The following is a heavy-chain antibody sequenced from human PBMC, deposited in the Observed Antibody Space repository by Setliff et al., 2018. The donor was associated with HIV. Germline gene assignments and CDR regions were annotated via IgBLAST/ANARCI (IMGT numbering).Heavy chain of an antibody. Sequence: SETLSLTCTVSNGSISTYYWSWIRQPAGKRLEWIGRIYTSGSTNYNPSLKSRVTMSVDTSNNQFSLKLSAVTAADTAMYHCTRDRSSGWYFVLGYSDYWGPGTLVTVSS. CDR2: IYTSGST. CDR1: NGSISTYY. D-gene: IGHD6-19*01. J-gene: IGHJ4*02. CDR3: TRDRSSGWYFVLGYSDY. V-gene: IGHV4-4*07.